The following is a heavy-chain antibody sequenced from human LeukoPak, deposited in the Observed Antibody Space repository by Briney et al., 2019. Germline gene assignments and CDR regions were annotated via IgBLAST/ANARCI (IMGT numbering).Heavy chain of an antibody. CDR3: ARVFYPFRWYFDL. CDR1: GFTFSSYW. CDR2: IKQDGSEK. J-gene: IGHJ2*01. Sequence: GGSLRLSCVASGFTFSSYWMSWVRQAPGKGLEWVANIKQDGSEKYYVDSVKGRFTISRDNAKNSLYLQMNSLRAEDTAVYYCARVFYPFRWYFDLWGRGTLVTVSS. D-gene: IGHD2/OR15-2a*01. V-gene: IGHV3-7*01.